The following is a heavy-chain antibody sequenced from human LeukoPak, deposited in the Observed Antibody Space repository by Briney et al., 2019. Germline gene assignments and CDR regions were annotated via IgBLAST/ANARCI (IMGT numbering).Heavy chain of an antibody. Sequence: GGSLRLSCAASGFTFSSYAMSWVRQAPGKGLEWVSAISGSGGSTYYADSVKGRLTISRDNSKNTLYLQMNSLRAADTAVYYCAKHGGAGEVDYHYGMDVWGQGTTVTVSS. D-gene: IGHD2-21*01. CDR1: GFTFSSYA. CDR2: ISGSGGST. V-gene: IGHV3-23*01. CDR3: AKHGGAGEVDYHYGMDV. J-gene: IGHJ6*02.